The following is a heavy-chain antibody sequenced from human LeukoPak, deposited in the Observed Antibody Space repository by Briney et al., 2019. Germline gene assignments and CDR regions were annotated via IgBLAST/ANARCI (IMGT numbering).Heavy chain of an antibody. CDR2: ITSSSSSM. D-gene: IGHD7-27*01. V-gene: IGHV3-21*01. J-gene: IGHJ4*02. CDR3: ARDLAWGGY. CDR1: GFTFSIYT. Sequence: GGSLRLSCVASGFTFSIYTMSWVRQARGEGLEWVSSITSSSSSMYSADSVKGRLTISRDNAKNSLYLQMNSLRAEDTAVYYCARDLAWGGYWGQGTLVTVSS.